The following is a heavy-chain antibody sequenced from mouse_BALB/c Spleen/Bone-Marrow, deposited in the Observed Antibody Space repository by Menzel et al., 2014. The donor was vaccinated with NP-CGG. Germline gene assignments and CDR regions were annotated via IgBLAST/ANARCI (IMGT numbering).Heavy chain of an antibody. CDR2: IRNKANGYTT. V-gene: IGHV7-3*02. J-gene: IGHJ1*01. CDR1: GFTFTDYY. CDR3: ARDRNFGSSWYFDV. Sequence: EVMLVESGGGLVQPGGSLRLSCATSGFTFTDYYMSWVRQPPGKALEWLGFIRNKANGYTTEYSTSMKGRFTISRDNSQSILYLQMNTLRAEDSATYYGARDRNFGSSWYFDVWGAGTTVTVSS. D-gene: IGHD1-1*01.